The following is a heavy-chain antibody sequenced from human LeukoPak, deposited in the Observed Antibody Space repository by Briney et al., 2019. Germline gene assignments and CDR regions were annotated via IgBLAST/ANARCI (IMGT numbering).Heavy chain of an antibody. CDR2: IYTSGST. J-gene: IGHJ3*02. CDR3: ARDGYCSSTSCYDAFDI. Sequence: SQTLSLTCTVSGGSISSGSYFWSWIRQPAGKGLEWIGRIYTSGSTNYNPSLKSRVTTSVDTSKNQFSLKLSSVTAADTAVYYCARDGYCSSTSCYDAFDIWGQGTMVTVSS. CDR1: GGSISSGSYF. V-gene: IGHV4-61*02. D-gene: IGHD2-2*03.